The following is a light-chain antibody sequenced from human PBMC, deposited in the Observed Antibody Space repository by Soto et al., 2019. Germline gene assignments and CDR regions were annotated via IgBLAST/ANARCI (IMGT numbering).Light chain of an antibody. J-gene: IGLJ3*02. V-gene: IGLV1-44*01. CDR2: SNN. CDR1: SSNIGSNA. CDR3: AAWDDRLNGQL. Sequence: QSVLTQPPSASGTPGQRVTISCSGSSSNIGSNAVNWYQQLPGTAPPLLIYSNNQRPSGVPGRFSGSKSGTSASLAVNGLQSEDEADYYCAAWDDRLNGQLFGGGTKLTVL.